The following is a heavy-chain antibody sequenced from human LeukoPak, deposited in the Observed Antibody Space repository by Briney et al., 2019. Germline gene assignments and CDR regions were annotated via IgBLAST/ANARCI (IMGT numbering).Heavy chain of an antibody. CDR1: GGSITITNY. D-gene: IGHD6-19*01. J-gene: IGHJ5*02. CDR2: VNLQGST. Sequence: PSETLSLTCGVSGGSITITNYWTWVRQPPGKGLEWIGEVNLQGSTNYNPSLMGRVAISVDTSKNQFSLKLSSVTAADTAVYYCARDRYSSGWYENWFDPWGQGTLVTVSS. V-gene: IGHV4-4*02. CDR3: ARDRYSSGWYENWFDP.